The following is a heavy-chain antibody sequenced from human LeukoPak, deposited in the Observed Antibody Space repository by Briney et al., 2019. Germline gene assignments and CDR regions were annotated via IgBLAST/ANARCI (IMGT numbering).Heavy chain of an antibody. CDR2: IYHSGST. CDR3: ARDQLHQRLGFDY. Sequence: SETLSLTCTVSGGSISSGGYYWSWIRQPPGKGLEWIGYIYHSGSTYYNPSLKSRVTISVDRSKNQFSLKLSSVTAADTAVYYCARDQLHQRLGFDYWGQGTLVTVSS. D-gene: IGHD2-2*01. J-gene: IGHJ4*02. V-gene: IGHV4-30-2*01. CDR1: GGSISSGGYY.